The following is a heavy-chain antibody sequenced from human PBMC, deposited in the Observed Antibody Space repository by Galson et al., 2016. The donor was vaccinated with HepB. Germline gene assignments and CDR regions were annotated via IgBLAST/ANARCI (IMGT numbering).Heavy chain of an antibody. CDR2: IYPGDSET. V-gene: IGHV5-51*01. CDR1: GYSFTHYW. Sequence: QSGAEVTKPGESLKISCKGSGYSFTHYWIGWVRQMPGKGLEWMGIIYPGDSETRYGPTFQGQVTISADKSISTAYLQWSSLKAADTAMYYCARQPPGALYMDVWGKGTTVTVSS. CDR3: ARQPPGALYMDV. J-gene: IGHJ6*03.